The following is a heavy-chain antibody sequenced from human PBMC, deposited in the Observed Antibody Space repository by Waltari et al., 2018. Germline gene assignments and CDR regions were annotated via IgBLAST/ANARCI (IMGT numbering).Heavy chain of an antibody. CDR3: AREKDILTGYYVYGMDV. V-gene: IGHV1-3*01. CDR2: INAGNGNT. D-gene: IGHD3-9*01. CDR1: GYTFTSYA. Sequence: QVQLVQSGAAVKKPGASVKVSCKASGYTFTSYAMHWVRQAPGQRLEWMGWINAGNGNTKYSQKFQGRVTITRDTAASTAYMELSSLRSEDTAVYYCAREKDILTGYYVYGMDVWGQGTTVTVSS. J-gene: IGHJ6*02.